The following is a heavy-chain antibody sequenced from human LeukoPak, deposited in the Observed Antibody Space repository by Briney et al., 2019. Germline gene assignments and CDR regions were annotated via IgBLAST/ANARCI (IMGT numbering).Heavy chain of an antibody. Sequence: QTGGSLRLSCAVSGFTLSSYGMSWVRQAPGKGLEWVAGISDSGGRTNYADSVKGRFSISRDNPKNTLYLRMNSLRAEDTAVYFCAKRGVVIRVILVGFHKEANYFDSWGQGALVTVSS. V-gene: IGHV3-23*01. CDR1: GFTLSSYG. CDR3: AKRGVVIRVILVGFHKEANYFDS. D-gene: IGHD3-22*01. J-gene: IGHJ4*02. CDR2: ISDSGGRT.